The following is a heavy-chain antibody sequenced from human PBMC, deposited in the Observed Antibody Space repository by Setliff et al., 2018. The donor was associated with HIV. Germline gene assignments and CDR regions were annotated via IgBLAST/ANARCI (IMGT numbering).Heavy chain of an antibody. D-gene: IGHD6-13*01. CDR3: ATDPGYSSTWYSESFQH. CDR2: LRTGTGDT. J-gene: IGHJ1*01. CDR1: GYTFTSYS. Sequence: ASVKVSCKASGYTFTSYSMHWVRQAPGQRLEWMGWLRTGTGDTSYSEKFQGRLTMTEDTSTDTAYMELSSLRSDDTAMYYCATDPGYSSTWYSESFQHWGQGTVVTVS. V-gene: IGHV1-3*04.